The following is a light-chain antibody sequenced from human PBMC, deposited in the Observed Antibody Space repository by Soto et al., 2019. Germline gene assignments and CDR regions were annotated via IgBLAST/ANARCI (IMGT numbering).Light chain of an antibody. V-gene: IGKV4-1*01. Sequence: DIVMTQSPDSLAVSLGERATINCKSSQSVLYSSNNKNYLAWYQQKPGQPPKVLINWASTRESGVPDRFSGSGSGTDFTLTISSLQAEDVAFYYCQQYYSTFITFGQGTRLESK. J-gene: IGKJ5*01. CDR3: QQYYSTFIT. CDR1: QSVLYSSNNKNY. CDR2: WAS.